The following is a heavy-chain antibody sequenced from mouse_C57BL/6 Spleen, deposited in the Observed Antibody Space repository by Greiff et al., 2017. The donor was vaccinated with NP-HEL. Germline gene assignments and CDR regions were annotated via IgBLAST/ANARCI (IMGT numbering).Heavy chain of an antibody. CDR2: IYPRDGST. CDR3: ARSAPNWDAYYFDY. Sequence: VQGVESGPELVKPGASVKLSCKASGYTFTSYDINWVKQRPGQGLEWIGWIYPRDGSTKYNEKFKGKATLTVDTSSSTAYMELHSLTSEDSAVYFCARSAPNWDAYYFDYWGQGTTLTVSS. CDR1: GYTFTSYD. D-gene: IGHD4-1*02. J-gene: IGHJ2*01. V-gene: IGHV1-85*01.